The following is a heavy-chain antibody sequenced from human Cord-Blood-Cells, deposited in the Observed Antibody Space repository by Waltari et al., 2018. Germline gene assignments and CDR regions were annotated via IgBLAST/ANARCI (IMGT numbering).Heavy chain of an antibody. CDR1: GGTFSSYA. V-gene: IGHV1-69*06. Sequence: QVQLVQSGAEVKKPGSSVKVSCKASGGTFSSYAISWVRQAPGQGLEWMGAISPIFGTANYAQKFQGRVTITADKSTSTAYMELSSLRSEDTAVYYCARATRDKNYYYYGMDVWGQGTTVTVSS. CDR2: ISPIFGTA. CDR3: ARATRDKNYYYYGMDV. J-gene: IGHJ6*02.